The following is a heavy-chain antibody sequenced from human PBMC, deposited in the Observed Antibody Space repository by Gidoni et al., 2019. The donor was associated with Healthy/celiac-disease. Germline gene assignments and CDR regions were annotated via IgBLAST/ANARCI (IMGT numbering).Heavy chain of an antibody. CDR1: GHTFTGYY. J-gene: IGHJ3*02. D-gene: IGHD3-22*01. CDR3: ARGQMRVVISPDAFDI. CDR2: INPNSGGT. Sequence: QVQLVQTRAEGTKPGASVKVSCKASGHTFTGYYMQWVRQATGQGLEWMGWINPNSGGTNYAQKFQGRVTMTRDTSISTAYMELSRLRSDDTAVYYGARGQMRVVISPDAFDIWGQGTMVTVSS. V-gene: IGHV1-2*02.